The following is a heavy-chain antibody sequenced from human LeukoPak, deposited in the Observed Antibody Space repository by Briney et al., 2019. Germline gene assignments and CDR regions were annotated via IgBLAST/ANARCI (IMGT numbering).Heavy chain of an antibody. J-gene: IGHJ3*02. CDR2: ISHSGST. Sequence: PSETLSLTCAVYGGSFSGYYWSWIRHPPGKGLEWVGEISHSGSTNYNPPLKSRVTISVDKSKKQFSLKLSSVSDADPAVYYCAGLTMGRAFDIWGEGTMVSVSS. CDR1: GGSFSGYY. CDR3: AGLTMGRAFDI. D-gene: IGHD3-10*01. V-gene: IGHV4-34*01.